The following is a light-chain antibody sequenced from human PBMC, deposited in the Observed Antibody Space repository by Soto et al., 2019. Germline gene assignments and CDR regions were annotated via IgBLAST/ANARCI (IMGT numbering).Light chain of an antibody. CDR3: SSYTSSVWV. CDR2: EVS. V-gene: IGLV2-14*01. Sequence: QSALTQPASVSGSPGQSITFSCTGTSSDVGGYNYVSWYQQHPGKAPKLMIYEVSNRPSGVSNRFSGSKSGNTASLTISGLQAEDEADYYCSSYTSSVWVFGGGTKLTVL. J-gene: IGLJ3*02. CDR1: SSDVGGYNY.